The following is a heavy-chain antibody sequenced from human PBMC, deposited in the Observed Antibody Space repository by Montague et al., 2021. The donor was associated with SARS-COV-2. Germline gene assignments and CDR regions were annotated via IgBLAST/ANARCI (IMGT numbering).Heavy chain of an antibody. CDR2: IFFNRSP. V-gene: IGHV4-59*01. J-gene: IGHJ1*01. CDR3: VSGRDGSYSHFHF. D-gene: IGHD4-11*01. CDR1: GVSINEYF. Sequence: SETLSLTCTVSGVSINEYFWTWIRQTPGKGLEWIGYIFFNRSPIHNASLKNRVTISLDTSKSQVSLRLTSVTAADTAVYFCVSGRDGSYSHFHFWGQGALVTVSS.